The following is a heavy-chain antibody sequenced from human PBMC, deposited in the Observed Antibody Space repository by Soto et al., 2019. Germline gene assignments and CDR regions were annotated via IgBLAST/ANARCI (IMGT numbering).Heavy chain of an antibody. CDR3: ARVIGITMVRGVIYYYYYMDV. D-gene: IGHD3-10*01. Sequence: ASVKVSCKASGYTFTSYDIDWVRQATGQGLEWMGWMSAYNGNTNYAQKLQGRVTMTTDTSTSTAYMELRSLRSDDTAVYYCARVIGITMVRGVIYYYYYMDVWGKGTTVTVS. V-gene: IGHV1-18*01. CDR2: MSAYNGNT. J-gene: IGHJ6*03. CDR1: GYTFTSYD.